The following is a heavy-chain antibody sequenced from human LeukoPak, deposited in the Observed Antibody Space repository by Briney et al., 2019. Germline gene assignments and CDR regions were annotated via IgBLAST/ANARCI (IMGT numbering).Heavy chain of an antibody. Sequence: PSETLSLTCTASGDSIGTYYWSWIRRPPGKGLEWIGHVYYAGITDYNPSLQSRVTISVDPSRNQLSLKLNSVTAADTAVYYCARQGYKSGWYPTFDFWGPGTQVIVSS. J-gene: IGHJ4*02. CDR1: GDSIGTYY. CDR2: VYYAGIT. V-gene: IGHV4-59*01. CDR3: ARQGYKSGWYPTFDF. D-gene: IGHD6-19*01.